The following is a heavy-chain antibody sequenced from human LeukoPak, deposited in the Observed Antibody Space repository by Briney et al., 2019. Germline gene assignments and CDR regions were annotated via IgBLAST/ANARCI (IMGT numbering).Heavy chain of an antibody. Sequence: ASVKVSCKASGYTFTSYAMHWVRQAPGQRLEWMGWINAGNGNTKYSQKFQGRVTITRDTSASTAYMELSSLRSEDTAVYYCARRLSDPLKVDYWGQGTLVTVSS. D-gene: IGHD3-3*02. V-gene: IGHV1-3*01. CDR3: ARRLSDPLKVDY. CDR1: GYTFTSYA. CDR2: INAGNGNT. J-gene: IGHJ4*02.